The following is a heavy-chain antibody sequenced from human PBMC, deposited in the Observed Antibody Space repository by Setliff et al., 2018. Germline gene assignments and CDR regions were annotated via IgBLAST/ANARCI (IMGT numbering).Heavy chain of an antibody. CDR2: ISYDGSNK. CDR3: ARGGYQLLPDY. J-gene: IGHJ4*02. Sequence: GGSLRLSCAASGFTFSSYAMHWVRQAPGKGLEWVAVISYDGSNKYYTDSVKGRFTISRDNSKNTLYLQMNSLRAEDTAVYYCARGGYQLLPDYWGQGTLVTVSS. CDR1: GFTFSSYA. V-gene: IGHV3-30*04. D-gene: IGHD2-2*01.